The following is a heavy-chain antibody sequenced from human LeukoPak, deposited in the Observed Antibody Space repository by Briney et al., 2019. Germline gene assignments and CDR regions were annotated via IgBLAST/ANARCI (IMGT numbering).Heavy chain of an antibody. V-gene: IGHV3-23*01. CDR2: IFGSGGST. J-gene: IGHJ4*02. CDR1: GFSFNMYG. CDR3: AKTTTGYSSGRFPGWPVDY. D-gene: IGHD6-19*01. Sequence: GGSLRLSCAASGFSFNMYGMHWVRQAPGKGLEWVSGIFGSGGSTHYADSVKGRFTISRDNSKNTVYLQMNSLRAEDTAVYYCAKTTTGYSSGRFPGWPVDYWGQGTLVTVSS.